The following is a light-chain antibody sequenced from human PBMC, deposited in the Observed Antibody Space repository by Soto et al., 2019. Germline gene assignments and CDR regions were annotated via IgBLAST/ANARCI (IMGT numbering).Light chain of an antibody. CDR3: QQTDSAPS. CDR1: QDIGNS. CDR2: DAY. J-gene: IGKJ4*01. V-gene: IGKV1-33*01. Sequence: DIQMTQSPPSLSASVGDRVTITCQASQDIGNSLNWFQHKPGKAPNLVIYDAYNLEIGVPSRFSGSGSGTDFTFTITSLRPEDIATYFCQQTDSAPSFGGGTKVEMK.